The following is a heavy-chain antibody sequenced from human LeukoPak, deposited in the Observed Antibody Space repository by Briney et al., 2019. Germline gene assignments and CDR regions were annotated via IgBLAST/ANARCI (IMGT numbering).Heavy chain of an antibody. CDR3: AREQYGSGSYYPGY. Sequence: GGSLRLSCAASGFTFSSYAMSWVRQAPGKGLEWVSAISGSGGSTYYADSVKGRFTISRDNSKNTLYLQMNSLRAEDTAVYYCAREQYGSGSYYPGYWGQGTLVTVSS. J-gene: IGHJ4*02. CDR2: ISGSGGST. D-gene: IGHD3-10*01. V-gene: IGHV3-23*01. CDR1: GFTFSSYA.